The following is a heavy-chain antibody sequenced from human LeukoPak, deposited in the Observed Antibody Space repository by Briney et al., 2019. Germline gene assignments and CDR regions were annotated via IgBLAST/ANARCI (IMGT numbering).Heavy chain of an antibody. Sequence: GGSLRLSCAASSFIFRNVWMNWVRQAPGKGLEWVGRIQSETDGGTTDYAAPMKGRFTISRDDSKMMLYLQMNSLQTEDTAVYFCTTVLGGLRFFDHWGQGTAVTVSS. CDR1: SFIFRNVW. J-gene: IGHJ4*02. CDR2: IQSETDGGTT. V-gene: IGHV3-15*07. CDR3: TTVLGGLRFFDH.